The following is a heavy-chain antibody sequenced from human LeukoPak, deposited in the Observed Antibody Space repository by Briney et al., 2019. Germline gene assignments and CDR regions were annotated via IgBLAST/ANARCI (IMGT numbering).Heavy chain of an antibody. D-gene: IGHD3-9*01. Sequence: GGSLRLSCAASGFTFSSYWMHWVRQAPGKGLVWVSRINSDGSSTSYADSVKGRFTIFRDNAKNTLYLQMNSLRAEDTAVYYCAREDYDILTGYYDAGDNWFDPWGQGTLVTVSS. CDR3: AREDYDILTGYYDAGDNWFDP. J-gene: IGHJ5*02. V-gene: IGHV3-74*01. CDR1: GFTFSSYW. CDR2: INSDGSST.